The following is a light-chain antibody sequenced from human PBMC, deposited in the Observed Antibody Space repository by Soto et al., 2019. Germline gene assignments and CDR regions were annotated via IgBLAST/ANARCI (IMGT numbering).Light chain of an antibody. CDR1: QSVSSY. Sequence: EIVLAQSPAPLSFSPGGRATLSCRASQSVSSYLAWYQQKPGQAPRLLIYDASNRATGIPARFSGSGSGTDFTLTISSLEPEDFAVYYCQQRSNWPPITFGQGTRLEIK. CDR3: QQRSNWPPIT. CDR2: DAS. V-gene: IGKV3-11*01. J-gene: IGKJ5*01.